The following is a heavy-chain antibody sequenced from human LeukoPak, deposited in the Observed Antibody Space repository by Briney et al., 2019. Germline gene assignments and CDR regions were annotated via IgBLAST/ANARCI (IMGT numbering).Heavy chain of an antibody. D-gene: IGHD6-13*01. V-gene: IGHV3-23*01. CDR2: TSSSDAGT. CDR1: GFPLSSYA. Sequence: GGSLRLSCAAFGFPLSSYAMSWVRQAPGKGLEWVSATSSSDAGTYHADSVRGRFTISRDNSKNTLYLQMNSLRAEDTAVYYCAKYRARIAAAELQDYWGQGTLVTVSS. J-gene: IGHJ4*02. CDR3: AKYRARIAAAELQDY.